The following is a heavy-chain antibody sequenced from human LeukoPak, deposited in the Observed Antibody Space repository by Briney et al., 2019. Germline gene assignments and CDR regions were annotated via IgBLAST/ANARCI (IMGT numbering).Heavy chain of an antibody. V-gene: IGHV3-30-3*01. J-gene: IGHJ4*02. CDR2: ISYDGSNK. CDR3: ARDLVAGTEADH. CDR1: GFTFSSYA. Sequence: PGGSLRLSCAASGFTFSSYAMHWVRQAPGKGLEWVAVISYDGSNKYYADSVKGRFTISRDNSKNTLYLQMNSLRAEDTAVYYCARDLVAGTEADHWGQGTLVTVSS. D-gene: IGHD6-19*01.